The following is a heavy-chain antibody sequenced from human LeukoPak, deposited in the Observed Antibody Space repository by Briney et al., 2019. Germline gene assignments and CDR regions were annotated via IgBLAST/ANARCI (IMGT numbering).Heavy chain of an antibody. Sequence: SQTLSLTCAVSGGSISSGDYSWSWVRQPPGKGLEWIGYIYHTGGTFYNPSLKSRVTMSADRSKNQFSLKLSSVTAADTAVYYCARDHSVTGYWYFDLWGRGTLVTVSS. J-gene: IGHJ2*01. D-gene: IGHD2-21*02. CDR2: IYHTGGT. CDR3: ARDHSVTGYWYFDL. CDR1: GGSISSGDYS. V-gene: IGHV4-30-2*01.